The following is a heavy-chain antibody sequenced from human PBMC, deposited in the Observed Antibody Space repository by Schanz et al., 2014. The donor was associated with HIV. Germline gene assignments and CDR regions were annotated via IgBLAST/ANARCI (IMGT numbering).Heavy chain of an antibody. J-gene: IGHJ5*02. CDR3: AKDGRGGDYDFWSGYEYNWFDP. D-gene: IGHD3-3*01. Sequence: QVQLVESGGGVVQPGGSLRLSCAASGFTFSTYVMHFFLHSPFXFLYXXKNRRKKKIKKYYADSVKGRFTISRDNSKNTLYLQMNSLRAEDTAVYNCAKDGRGGDYDFWSGYEYNWFDPWGQGNLVTVSP. CDR2: RRKKKIKK. CDR1: GFTFSTYV. V-gene: IGHV3-30*02.